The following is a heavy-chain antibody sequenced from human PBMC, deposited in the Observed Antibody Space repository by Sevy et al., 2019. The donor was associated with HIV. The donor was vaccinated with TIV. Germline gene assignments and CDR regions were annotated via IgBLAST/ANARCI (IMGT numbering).Heavy chain of an antibody. J-gene: IGHJ4*02. CDR2: IWHDGSNK. D-gene: IGHD3-22*01. V-gene: IGHV3-33*01. CDR3: AREVYDSSGYLDY. CDR1: GFTLSSYD. Sequence: GGSLRLSCAASGFTLSSYDMHWVRQAPGKGLEWVAVIWHDGSNKYYADSVKGRFTISRDNSKNTLYLQMNSLRAEDTAVYYCAREVYDSSGYLDYWGQGTLVTVSS.